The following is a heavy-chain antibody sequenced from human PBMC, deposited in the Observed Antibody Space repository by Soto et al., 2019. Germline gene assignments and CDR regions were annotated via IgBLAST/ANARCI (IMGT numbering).Heavy chain of an antibody. CDR3: ARGPGGYSYAKNYYYGMDV. J-gene: IGHJ6*02. CDR2: INHSGST. V-gene: IGHV4-34*01. Sequence: LSLTCAVYGGSFSGYYWSWIRQPPGKGLEWIGEINHSGSTNYNPSLKSRVTISVDTSKNQFSLKLSSVTAADTAVYYCARGPGGYSYAKNYYYGMDVWGQGTTVTVSS. D-gene: IGHD5-18*01. CDR1: GGSFSGYY.